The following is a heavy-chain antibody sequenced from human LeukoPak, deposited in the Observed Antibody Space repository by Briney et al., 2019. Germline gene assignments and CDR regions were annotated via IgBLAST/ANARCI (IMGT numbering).Heavy chain of an antibody. CDR1: GFTFSSYS. J-gene: IGHJ4*02. CDR3: ARDVAAADY. D-gene: IGHD6-13*01. Sequence: PGGSLRLSCAASGFTFSSYSMNWVRQAPGKGLEWVSYISSSSSTIYYADSVKGRFTISRDNAKNSLYLQMNSLRAEDTAVYCCARDVAAADYWGQGTLVTVSS. CDR2: ISSSSSTI. V-gene: IGHV3-48*01.